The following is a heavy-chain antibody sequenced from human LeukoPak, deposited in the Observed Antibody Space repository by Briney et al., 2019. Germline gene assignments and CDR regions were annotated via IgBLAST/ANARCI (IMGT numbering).Heavy chain of an antibody. CDR2: LYYSGST. J-gene: IGHJ4*02. Sequence: SETLSLTCTVSGGSISSSSYYWGWIRQPPGKVLVMIGSLYYSGSTYDNPSLKSRVTIAVDTSKNQFALKLSSVTAADTAVYYCARAVYYYGAGSFTGIDYWGQGTLVTVSS. CDR1: GGSISSSSYY. CDR3: ARAVYYYGAGSFTGIDY. D-gene: IGHD3-10*01. V-gene: IGHV4-39*01.